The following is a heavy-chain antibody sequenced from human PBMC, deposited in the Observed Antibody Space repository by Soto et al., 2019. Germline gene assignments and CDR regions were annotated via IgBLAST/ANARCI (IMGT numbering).Heavy chain of an antibody. CDR1: GFAFRSYG. J-gene: IGHJ5*02. Sequence: GGSLRLSCVVSGFAFRSYGMHWVRQAPGKGPEWVASIWPDGTNKFYADSVNGRFTISRDNSRNTLNLQMNSLRVEDTAVYYCARHPDRMAESGWFDPWGQGTLVTVS. V-gene: IGHV3-33*01. CDR2: IWPDGTNK. D-gene: IGHD2-8*01. CDR3: ARHPDRMAESGWFDP.